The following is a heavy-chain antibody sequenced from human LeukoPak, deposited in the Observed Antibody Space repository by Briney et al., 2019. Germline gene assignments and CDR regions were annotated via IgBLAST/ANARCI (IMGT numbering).Heavy chain of an antibody. CDR2: ISSSGSTI. D-gene: IGHD3-10*01. V-gene: IGHV3-11*01. CDR1: GFTFSDYY. CDR3: AKCGGAYGSGSVAY. J-gene: IGHJ4*02. Sequence: PGGSLRLSCAASGFTFSDYYMSWIRQAPGKGLEWVSYISSSGSTIYYADSVKGRFTISRHNPQNSPHLHMNSLRAEDTAVYYWAKCGGAYGSGSVAYWGQGTLVTVSS.